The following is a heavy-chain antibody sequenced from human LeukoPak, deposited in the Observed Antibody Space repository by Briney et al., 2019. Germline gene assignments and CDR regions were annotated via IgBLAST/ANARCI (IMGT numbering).Heavy chain of an antibody. CDR1: GYSFTSYW. J-gene: IGHJ5*02. D-gene: IGHD3-22*01. Sequence: GESLKISCKGSGYSFTSYWIGWVRQMPGKGLEWMGIIYPGDSDTRYSPSFQGQVTISADKSISTAYLQWSNLKASDTAMHYCARLKSGGYYDSSGPFLPWGQGTLVTVSS. CDR3: ARLKSGGYYDSSGPFLP. CDR2: IYPGDSDT. V-gene: IGHV5-51*01.